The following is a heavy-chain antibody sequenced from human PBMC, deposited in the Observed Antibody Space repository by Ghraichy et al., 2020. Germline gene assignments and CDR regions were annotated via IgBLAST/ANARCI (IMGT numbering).Heavy chain of an antibody. V-gene: IGHV3-23*01. CDR2: ISGSGGST. J-gene: IGHJ5*02. Sequence: GGSLRLSCAASGFTFSSYAMSWVRQAPGKGLEWVSAISGSGGSTYYADSVKGRFTISRDNSKNTLYLQMNSLRAEDTAVYYCAKDAQIAAAGLYNWFDPWGQGTLVTVSS. CDR3: AKDAQIAAAGLYNWFDP. D-gene: IGHD6-13*01. CDR1: GFTFSSYA.